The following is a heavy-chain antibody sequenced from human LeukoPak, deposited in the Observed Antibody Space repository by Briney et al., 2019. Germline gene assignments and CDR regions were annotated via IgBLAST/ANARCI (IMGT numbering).Heavy chain of an antibody. CDR1: GFTFNNYA. D-gene: IGHD6-19*01. V-gene: IGHV3-33*08. CDR3: ARAWYTGGWYGMGV. CDR2: IWSDGTNK. Sequence: GGSLRLSCAASGFTFNNYAMSWFRQTPGKGLEWVAVIWSDGTNKYYADSVKVRFTISRDNSKNTMYLEMNSLRAEDTAVYYCARAWYTGGWYGMGVWGQGTTVTVS. J-gene: IGHJ6*02.